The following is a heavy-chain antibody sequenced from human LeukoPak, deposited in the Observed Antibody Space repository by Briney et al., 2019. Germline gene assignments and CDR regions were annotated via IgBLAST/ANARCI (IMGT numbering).Heavy chain of an antibody. D-gene: IGHD2-15*01. J-gene: IGHJ5*02. CDR2: IIHIFGTA. CDR1: GGTFSSYA. Sequence: ASVKVSCKASGGTFSSYAISWVRQAPGQGLEWMGGIIHIFGTANYAQKFQGRVTITADESTSTAYMELSSLRSEDTAVYYCARDSSRYCSGGSCYSSYNWFDPWGQGTLVTVSS. V-gene: IGHV1-69*01. CDR3: ARDSSRYCSGGSCYSSYNWFDP.